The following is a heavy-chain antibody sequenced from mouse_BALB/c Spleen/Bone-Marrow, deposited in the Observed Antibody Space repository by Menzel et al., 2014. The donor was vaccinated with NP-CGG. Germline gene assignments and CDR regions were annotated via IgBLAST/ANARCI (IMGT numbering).Heavy chain of an antibody. V-gene: IGHV4-1*02. CDR1: GFDFSRYW. J-gene: IGHJ1*01. D-gene: IGHD1-1*01. Sequence: EVQLQQSGGGLVQPGGSPKLSCAASGFDFSRYWMSWVRQAPGKGLEWIGEINPDSSTINYTPSLKDKFIISRDNAKNTLYLQMSKVRSEDTALYYCAGLNYYGNLFVWGAGTTVTVSS. CDR3: AGLNYYGNLFV. CDR2: INPDSSTI.